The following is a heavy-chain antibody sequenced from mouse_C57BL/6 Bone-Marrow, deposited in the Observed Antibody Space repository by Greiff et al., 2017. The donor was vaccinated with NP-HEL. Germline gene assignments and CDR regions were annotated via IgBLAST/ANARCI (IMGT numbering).Heavy chain of an antibody. CDR3: ARGGIYYDYFDY. CDR2: IDPSDSYT. Sequence: QVQLQQPGAELVKPGASVKLSCKASGYTFTSYWMQWVKQRPGQGLEWIGEIDPSDSYTNYNPNFKGKATLTVDTSTSTAYMQLSSLTSEDSAVYYCARGGIYYDYFDYWGQGTTLTVSS. V-gene: IGHV1-50*01. D-gene: IGHD2-1*01. CDR1: GYTFTSYW. J-gene: IGHJ2*01.